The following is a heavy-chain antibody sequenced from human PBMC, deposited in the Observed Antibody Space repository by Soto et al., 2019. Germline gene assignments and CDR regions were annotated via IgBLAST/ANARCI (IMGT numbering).Heavy chain of an antibody. CDR3: ARSSYSRGWYEIYYYYGMDV. CDR1: GYSFTSYW. J-gene: IGHJ6*02. D-gene: IGHD6-19*01. CDR2: IDPSDSYT. V-gene: IGHV5-10-1*01. Sequence: GESLKISCKGSGYSFTSYWISWVRQMPGKGLERMGRIDPSDSYTNYSPSFQGHVTISADKSISTAYLQWSSLKASDTAMYYCARSSYSRGWYEIYYYYGMDVWGQGTTVTVSS.